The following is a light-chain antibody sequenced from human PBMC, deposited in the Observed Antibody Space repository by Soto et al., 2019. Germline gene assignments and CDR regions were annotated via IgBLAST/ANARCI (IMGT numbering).Light chain of an antibody. CDR2: EVS. CDR3: SSYAGTNTPYV. CDR1: SSDVGGYYY. Sequence: QSALTQPPSASGSAGQSVTISCTGTSSDVGGYYYVSWYQQHPGKAPKLMIYEVSKRPSGVPDRFSGSKSGNTASLTVSGLQAEDEADYYCSSYAGTNTPYVFGTGTKLTVL. V-gene: IGLV2-8*01. J-gene: IGLJ1*01.